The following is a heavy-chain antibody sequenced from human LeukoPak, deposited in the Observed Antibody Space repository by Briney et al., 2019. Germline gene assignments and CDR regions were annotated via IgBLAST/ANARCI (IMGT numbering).Heavy chain of an antibody. CDR2: IVVGSGNT. V-gene: IGHV1-58*01. Sequence: SVRVSCTASGFTSTIATVQLVRQASGQRLEWIGWIVVGSGNTNYAQKFQERVTITRDMCTSTAYMELSSLRSEDTAVYYCASGHRVGDYWGQGTLVTVSS. CDR1: GFTSTIAT. CDR3: ASGHRVGDY. D-gene: IGHD5-12*01. J-gene: IGHJ4*02.